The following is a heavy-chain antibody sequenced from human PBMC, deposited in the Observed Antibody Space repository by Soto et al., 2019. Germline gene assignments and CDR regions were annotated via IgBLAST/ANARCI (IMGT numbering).Heavy chain of an antibody. V-gene: IGHV3-11*01. Sequence: GGSLRLSCAASGFTFSDYYMSWIRQAPGKGLEWVSYISSSGSTIYYADSVKGRFTISRDNAKNSLYLQMNSLRAEDTAVYYCARLYFDWPRYYYYYMDVWGKGTTVTVSS. J-gene: IGHJ6*03. CDR2: ISSSGSTI. D-gene: IGHD3-9*01. CDR1: GFTFSDYY. CDR3: ARLYFDWPRYYYYYMDV.